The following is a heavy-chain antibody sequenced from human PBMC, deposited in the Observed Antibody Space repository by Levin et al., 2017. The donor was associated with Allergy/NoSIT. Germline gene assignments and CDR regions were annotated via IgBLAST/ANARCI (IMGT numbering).Heavy chain of an antibody. CDR3: ARAATPGEQWLVLGDAFDI. V-gene: IGHV3-30-3*01. CDR2: ISYDGSNK. D-gene: IGHD6-19*01. J-gene: IGHJ3*02. CDR1: GFTFSSYA. Sequence: LSGGSLRLSCAASGFTFSSYAMHWVRQAPGKGLEWVAVISYDGSNKYYADSVKGRFTISRDNSKNTLYLQMNSLRAEDTAVYYCARAATPGEQWLVLGDAFDIWGQGTMVTVSS.